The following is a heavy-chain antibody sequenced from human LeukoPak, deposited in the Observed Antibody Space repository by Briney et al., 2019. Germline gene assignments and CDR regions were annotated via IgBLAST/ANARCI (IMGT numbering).Heavy chain of an antibody. D-gene: IGHD1-26*01. V-gene: IGHV1-46*01. J-gene: IGHJ4*02. CDR1: GYTLTNYF. CDR3: ARSGRGTYYYFDY. CDR2: INPSGGSA. Sequence: ASVKVSCKASGYTLTNYFIHWVRQAPGQGLEWMGIINPSGGSASYAQQFQGRVTMTTDTSTGTVYMELRSLRSDDTAVYYCARSGRGTYYYFDYWGQGTLVTVSS.